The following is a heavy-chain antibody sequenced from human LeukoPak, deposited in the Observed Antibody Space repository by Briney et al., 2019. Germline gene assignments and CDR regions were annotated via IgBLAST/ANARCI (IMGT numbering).Heavy chain of an antibody. CDR1: GYSFTSYW. D-gene: IGHD5-18*01. J-gene: IGHJ5*02. CDR2: IYPGDSDT. CDR3: ARTYLVDTGTNWFDP. V-gene: IGHV5-51*01. Sequence: GESLKISCKGSGYSFTSYWIGWVRQMPGKGLEWMGIIYPGDSDTRYSPSFQGQVTISADKSISTAYLQWSSLKASDTAMYYCARTYLVDTGTNWFDPWGQGTLVTVSS.